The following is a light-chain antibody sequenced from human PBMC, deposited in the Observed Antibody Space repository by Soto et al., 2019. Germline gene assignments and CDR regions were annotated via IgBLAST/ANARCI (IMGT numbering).Light chain of an antibody. CDR3: QQYDNWPQYT. J-gene: IGKJ2*01. CDR1: QTVSSN. V-gene: IGKV3-15*01. CDR2: GAS. Sequence: EIVMTQSPATLSVSPGERATLSCRASQTVSSNLAWYQQKPGQAPRLVIYGASTRATGIPARFSGSGSGIEFTLTNSSLESEDFGGSFCQQYDNWPQYTFGQGTKVDIK.